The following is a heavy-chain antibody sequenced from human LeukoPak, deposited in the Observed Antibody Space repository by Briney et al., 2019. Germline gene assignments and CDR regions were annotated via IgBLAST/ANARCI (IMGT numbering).Heavy chain of an antibody. D-gene: IGHD4-17*01. CDR1: GFTFSSYE. CDR2: INSSGSTI. Sequence: GGSLRLSCAASGFTFSSYEMNWVRQAPGKGLEWVSYINSSGSTIYYADSVKGRFTISRDNAKNSLYLQMNSLRAEDTAVYYCARDLTTTVTTPGDYWGQGTLVTVPS. J-gene: IGHJ4*02. CDR3: ARDLTTTVTTPGDY. V-gene: IGHV3-48*03.